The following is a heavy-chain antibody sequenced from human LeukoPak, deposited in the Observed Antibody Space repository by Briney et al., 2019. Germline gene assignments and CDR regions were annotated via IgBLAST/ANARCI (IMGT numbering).Heavy chain of an antibody. CDR2: ISGSGGGT. D-gene: IGHD3-22*01. J-gene: IGHJ4*02. CDR1: GFTFSSYA. Sequence: GGSLRLSCAASGFTFSSYAMSWVRQAPGKGLEWVSAISGSGGGTYYADSVKGRFTISRDNWKNTLYLQMNSLRVEDTAVYYCLRGGNHYDSSNYYYVYWGQGTLVTVSS. V-gene: IGHV3-23*01. CDR3: LRGGNHYDSSNYYYVY.